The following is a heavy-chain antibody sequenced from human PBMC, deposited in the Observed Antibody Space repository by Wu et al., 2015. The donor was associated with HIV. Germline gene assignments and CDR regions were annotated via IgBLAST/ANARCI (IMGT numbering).Heavy chain of an antibody. J-gene: IGHJ6*03. CDR1: GGTFSSYA. CDR2: IIPIFGTG. D-gene: IGHD3-22*01. CDR3: ARGNYESSGYVYYYYMDV. Sequence: QVQLVQSGAEVKKPGSSVKVPCKASGGTFSSYAISWVRQAPGQGLEWMGGIIPIFGTGNYAQKFQGRVTITADESTSTAYMELSSLRSEDTAVYYCARGNYESSGYVYYYYMDVWGKGTTVTVSS. V-gene: IGHV1-69*12.